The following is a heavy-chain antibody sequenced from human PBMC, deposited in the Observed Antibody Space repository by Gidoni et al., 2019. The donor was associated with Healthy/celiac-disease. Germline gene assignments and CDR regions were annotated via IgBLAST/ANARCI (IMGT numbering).Heavy chain of an antibody. Sequence: QVQLVQSGAEVKKPGASVKGSCKASGYPFTSYAMHWVRQAPGQRLEWMGWINAGNGNTKYSQKFQGRVTITRDTSASTAYMELSSLRSEDTAVYYCARNLYTAMVIGYWGQGTLVTVSS. D-gene: IGHD5-18*01. CDR1: GYPFTSYA. V-gene: IGHV1-3*01. CDR2: INAGNGNT. CDR3: ARNLYTAMVIGY. J-gene: IGHJ4*02.